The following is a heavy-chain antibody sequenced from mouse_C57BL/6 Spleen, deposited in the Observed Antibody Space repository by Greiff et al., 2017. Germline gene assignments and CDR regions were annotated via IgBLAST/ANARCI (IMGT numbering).Heavy chain of an antibody. Sequence: EVQLQQSGPELVKPGASVKISCKASGYTFTDYYMNWVKQSHGKSLEWIGDINPNNGGTSYNQKFKGKATLTVDKSSSTAYMELRSLTSEDSAVYYCASTIYYYGSEYFDVWGTGTTVTVSS. CDR1: GYTFTDYY. D-gene: IGHD1-1*01. J-gene: IGHJ1*03. CDR3: ASTIYYYGSEYFDV. V-gene: IGHV1-26*01. CDR2: INPNNGGT.